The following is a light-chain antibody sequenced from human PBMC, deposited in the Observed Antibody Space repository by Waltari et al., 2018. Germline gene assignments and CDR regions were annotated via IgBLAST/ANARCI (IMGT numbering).Light chain of an antibody. CDR1: QSISNNY. CDR3: QQYGRSPHT. J-gene: IGKJ4*01. Sequence: DIVLTQSPGTLSLSLGERATLSCRASQSISNNYLAWYQQKPGQAPRLLIYGASTRATGIPDRFSDSGSGTDFTLTISRLEPEDFAVYYCQQYGRSPHTFGGGTKVEIK. CDR2: GAS. V-gene: IGKV3-20*01.